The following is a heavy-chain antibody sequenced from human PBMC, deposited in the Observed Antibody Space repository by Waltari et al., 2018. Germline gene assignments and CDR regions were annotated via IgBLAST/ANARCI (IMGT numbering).Heavy chain of an antibody. CDR1: GGSFSGYY. J-gene: IGHJ6*03. CDR3: ARGGSYGDYVRLYYYYMDV. CDR2: IKHSGST. D-gene: IGHD4-17*01. V-gene: IGHV4-34*01. Sequence: QVQLQQWGAGLLKPSETLSLTCAVYGGSFSGYYWSWIRQPPGKGLEWIGEIKHSGSTNYNPSLKSRVTISVDTSKNQFSLKLSSVTAADTAVYYCARGGSYGDYVRLYYYYMDVWGKGTTVTVSS.